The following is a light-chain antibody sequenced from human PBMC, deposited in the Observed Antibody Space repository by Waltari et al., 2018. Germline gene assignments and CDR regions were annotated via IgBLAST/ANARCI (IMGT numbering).Light chain of an antibody. Sequence: DIQVTQSPSSLSASVGNRVTITCRASQSISSYLNWYQQKPGKAPNLLIYAASTLQSGVPSRYSGSESGTDFTLTISSLQPEDFATYYCQQSFTTPLTFGGGTKVEIK. V-gene: IGKV1-39*01. CDR2: AAS. J-gene: IGKJ4*01. CDR1: QSISSY. CDR3: QQSFTTPLT.